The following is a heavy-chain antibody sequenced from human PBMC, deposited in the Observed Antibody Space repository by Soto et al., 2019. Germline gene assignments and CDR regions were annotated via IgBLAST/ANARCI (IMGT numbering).Heavy chain of an antibody. CDR3: ARDYYDILTGPVDDALDI. Sequence: GASVKVSCKASGGTFSSYTISWVRQAPGQGLEWMGRIIPILGIANYAQKFQGRVTITADKSTSTAYMELSSLRSEDTAVYYCARDYYDILTGPVDDALDIWGQGTMVTVSS. V-gene: IGHV1-69*04. D-gene: IGHD3-9*01. CDR1: GGTFSSYT. CDR2: IIPILGIA. J-gene: IGHJ3*02.